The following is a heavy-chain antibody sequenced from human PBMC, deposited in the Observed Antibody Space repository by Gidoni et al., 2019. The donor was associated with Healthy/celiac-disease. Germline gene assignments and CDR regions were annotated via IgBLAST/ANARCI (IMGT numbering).Heavy chain of an antibody. D-gene: IGHD6-6*01. V-gene: IGHV3-11*06. CDR3: AREGRESNAFDI. Sequence: QVQLVESGGGLVKTGVSRSRPFAASVFTFSDYYMSWFRQAPGKGLEWVSYISSSISYTNYADSVKGRFTISRDNAKNSVYLQMNSLRAEDTAVYYCAREGRESNAFDIWGQGTMVTVSS. CDR1: VFTFSDYY. CDR2: ISSSISYT. J-gene: IGHJ3*02.